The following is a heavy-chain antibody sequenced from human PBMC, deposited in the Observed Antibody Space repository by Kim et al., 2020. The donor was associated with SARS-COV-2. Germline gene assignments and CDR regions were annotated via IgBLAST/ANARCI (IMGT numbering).Heavy chain of an antibody. Sequence: DTVKGRFTIARDNAKNSLYLQMNSLRAEDTAVYYCARDLGGDGYTLLFDYWGQGTLVTVSS. J-gene: IGHJ4*02. CDR3: ARDLGGDGYTLLFDY. V-gene: IGHV3-21*01. D-gene: IGHD2-21*01.